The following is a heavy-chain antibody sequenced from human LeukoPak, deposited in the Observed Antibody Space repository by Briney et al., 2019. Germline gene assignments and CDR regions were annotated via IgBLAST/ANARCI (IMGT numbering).Heavy chain of an antibody. CDR2: IYPGDSDT. CDR1: GYRFTNYW. V-gene: IGHV5-51*01. CDR3: ARRSATVTTDGYYFDY. Sequence: GESLKISCKGSGYRFTNYWIAWVRQMPGKGLEWMGIIYPGDSDTRYSPSVQVQVTISVDKSISTAYLQWSSLKASDTAMYYCARRSATVTTDGYYFDYWGQGTLVTVSS. D-gene: IGHD4-17*01. J-gene: IGHJ4*02.